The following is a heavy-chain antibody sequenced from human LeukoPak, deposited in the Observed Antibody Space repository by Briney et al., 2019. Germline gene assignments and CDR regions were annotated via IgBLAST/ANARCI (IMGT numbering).Heavy chain of an antibody. CDR2: IIPIFDTA. V-gene: IGHV1-69*05. D-gene: IGHD2-2*01. Sequence: SVKVSCKASGGTFSSYAISWVRQAPGQGLEWMGGIIPIFDTANYAQKFQGRVTITTDESTSTAYMELSSLRSEDTAVYYCARTQYPGGYYYYYMDVWGKGTTVTVSS. CDR1: GGTFSSYA. CDR3: ARTQYPGGYYYYYMDV. J-gene: IGHJ6*03.